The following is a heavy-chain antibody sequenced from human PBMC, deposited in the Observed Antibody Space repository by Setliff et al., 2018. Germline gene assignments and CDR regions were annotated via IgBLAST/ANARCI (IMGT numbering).Heavy chain of an antibody. CDR2: IYYSGST. CDR1: GGSISSGGYY. D-gene: IGHD2-8*01. V-gene: IGHV4-31*03. J-gene: IGHJ6*03. Sequence: SETLSLTCTVSGGSISSGGYYWSWIRQHPGKGLEWIGYIYYSGSTYYNPSLKSRVTISVDTSKNQFSLKLSAVTAADTAVYFCAREDGPNYYYYYMDIWGKGTTVTVSS. CDR3: AREDGPNYYYYYMDI.